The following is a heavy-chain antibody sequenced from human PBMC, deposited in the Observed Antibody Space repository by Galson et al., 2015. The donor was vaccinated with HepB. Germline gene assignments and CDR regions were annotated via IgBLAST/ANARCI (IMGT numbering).Heavy chain of an antibody. V-gene: IGHV3-30*03. CDR2: ISNDGSFD. CDR3: GRSRAGSSWYSVDY. Sequence: SLRLSCAASGFTFSGYGMQWVRQAPGKGLEWVAVISNDGSFDYSADSVKGRFTISRDNSENTLFLLINSLRVEDSALYFCGRSRAGSSWYSVDYWGQGTLVTVSS. J-gene: IGHJ4*02. D-gene: IGHD6-13*01. CDR1: GFTFSGYG.